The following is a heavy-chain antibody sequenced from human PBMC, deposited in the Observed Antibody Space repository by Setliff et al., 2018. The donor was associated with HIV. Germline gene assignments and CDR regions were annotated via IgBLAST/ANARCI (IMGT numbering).Heavy chain of an antibody. J-gene: IGHJ3*02. CDR2: INHSGST. V-gene: IGHV4-34*01. CDR3: AEEKTSEGGGFDAFDI. D-gene: IGHD3-16*01. Sequence: SETLSLTCAVYGGSFSDYYWTWIRQSPGKGPEWIGEINHSGSTNYKLSLKSRVTISVDASKNQFSLKLGPVTAADTAVYYCAEEKTSEGGGFDAFDIWGQGTMVTVSS. CDR1: GGSFSDYY.